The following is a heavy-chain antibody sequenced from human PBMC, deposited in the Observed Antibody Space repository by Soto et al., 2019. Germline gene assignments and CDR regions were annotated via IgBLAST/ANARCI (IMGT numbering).Heavy chain of an antibody. CDR2: INSGGST. Sequence: EVQLVESGGGLIQPGGSLRLSCAASGFTVSNNYMRWVRQAPGKGLEWVSLINSGGSTHYADSVKGRFTISRDNSKNTLYLQMNSLRVEDTDVYYCARDPPGIAASDGGGWGQGTLVTVSS. CDR1: GFTVSNNY. CDR3: ARDPPGIAASDGGG. J-gene: IGHJ4*02. D-gene: IGHD6-13*01. V-gene: IGHV3-53*01.